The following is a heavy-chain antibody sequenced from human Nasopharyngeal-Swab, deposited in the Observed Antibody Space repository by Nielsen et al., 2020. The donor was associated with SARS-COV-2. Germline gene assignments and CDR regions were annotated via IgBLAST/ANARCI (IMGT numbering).Heavy chain of an antibody. CDR2: MNPNSGNT. Sequence: ASVKVSCKASGYTFTSYDINWVRQATGQGLEWMGWMNPNSGNTGYAQKFQGRVTMTRNTSISTAYMELSSLRSEDTAVYYCARWLAAAGIGPGIRWFDPWGQGTLVTVSS. CDR3: ARWLAAAGIGPGIRWFDP. V-gene: IGHV1-8*01. D-gene: IGHD6-13*01. J-gene: IGHJ5*02. CDR1: GYTFTSYD.